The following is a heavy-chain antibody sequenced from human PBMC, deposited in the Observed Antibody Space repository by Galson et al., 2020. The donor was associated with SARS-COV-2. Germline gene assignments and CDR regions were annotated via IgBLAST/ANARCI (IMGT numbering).Heavy chain of an antibody. D-gene: IGHD3-10*01. CDR3: ARHGKNYGLMCEGYLDL. J-gene: IGHJ2*01. V-gene: IGHV4-59*08. CDR2: IYHIGST. Sequence: ETSETLSLTCTVSGGSISTNYWSWIRQSPGKGLEWIGFIYHIGSTNSNPSLKSRVTLSVDTSTNQLSLKLRSVTAADTAIYYCARHGKNYGLMCEGYLDLWGRGTQVTVSS. CDR1: GGSISTNY.